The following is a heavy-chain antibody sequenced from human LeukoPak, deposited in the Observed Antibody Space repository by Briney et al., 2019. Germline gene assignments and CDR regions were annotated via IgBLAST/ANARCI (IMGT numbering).Heavy chain of an antibody. V-gene: IGHV5-51*01. Sequence: PGESLKISCRGYGYDFTSYWIGWVRQMPGKGLEWMGIIYPGDSDTRYSPSFQGQVTISADKSISTAYLQWSSLKSSDTAMYYCARNSGYDYYGDYWGQGTLVTVSS. CDR1: GYDFTSYW. CDR2: IYPGDSDT. CDR3: ARNSGYDYYGDY. J-gene: IGHJ4*02. D-gene: IGHD5-12*01.